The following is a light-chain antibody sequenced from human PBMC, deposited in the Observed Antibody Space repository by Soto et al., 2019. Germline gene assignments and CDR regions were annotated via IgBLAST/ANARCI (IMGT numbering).Light chain of an antibody. Sequence: EIVLTQSPGTLSLSPGERATLSCRASQSVSSSYLAWYKQKPGQAPRLLIYVASSRATGIPDRFSGSGSGTDFTLTISRLEPEDFAVYYCQEYGSSPPLYTFGQGTKLEIK. J-gene: IGKJ2*01. CDR3: QEYGSSPPLYT. V-gene: IGKV3-20*01. CDR2: VAS. CDR1: QSVSSSY.